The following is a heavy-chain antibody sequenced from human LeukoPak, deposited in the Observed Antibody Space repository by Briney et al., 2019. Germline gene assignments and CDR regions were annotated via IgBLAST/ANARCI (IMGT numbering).Heavy chain of an antibody. D-gene: IGHD2-2*01. Sequence: ASVKVSCKASGYIFTNYGISWVRQAPGQGLEWMGWISASSANTNYAQKLQGRVTMTTDTSTSTAYMELRSLRSDDTAVYYCARDAIVYCSSTSCYADYWGQGTLVTVSS. J-gene: IGHJ4*02. CDR3: ARDAIVYCSSTSCYADY. CDR2: ISASSANT. V-gene: IGHV1-18*01. CDR1: GYIFTNYG.